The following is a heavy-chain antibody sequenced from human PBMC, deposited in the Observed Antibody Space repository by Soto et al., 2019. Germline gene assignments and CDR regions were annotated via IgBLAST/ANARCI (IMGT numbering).Heavy chain of an antibody. D-gene: IGHD3-10*01. CDR3: ARIEVTMVRGVIIYWFDP. J-gene: IGHJ5*02. Sequence: PSETLSLTCTVSGGSISSYYWSWIRQPPGKGLEWIGYIYYSGSTNYNPSLKSRVTISVDTSKNQFSLKLSSVTAADTAVYYCARIEVTMVRGVIIYWFDPXGQGTLVTVSS. CDR1: GGSISSYY. CDR2: IYYSGST. V-gene: IGHV4-59*01.